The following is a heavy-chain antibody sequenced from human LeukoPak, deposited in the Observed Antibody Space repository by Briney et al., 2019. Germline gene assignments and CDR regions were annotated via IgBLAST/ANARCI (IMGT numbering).Heavy chain of an antibody. D-gene: IGHD3-22*01. V-gene: IGHV3-74*01. Sequence: GGSLRLSCAASGFTFSSYWMHWVRQAPGKGLVWVSRINSDGSSTSYADSVKGRFTISRDNAKSTLYLQMNSLRAEDTAVYYCARALYYYDSSGYPNWFDPWGQGTLVTVSS. CDR1: GFTFSSYW. J-gene: IGHJ5*02. CDR2: INSDGSST. CDR3: ARALYYYDSSGYPNWFDP.